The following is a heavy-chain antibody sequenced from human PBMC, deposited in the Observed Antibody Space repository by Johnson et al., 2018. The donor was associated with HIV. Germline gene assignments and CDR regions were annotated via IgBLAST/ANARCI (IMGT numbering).Heavy chain of an antibody. D-gene: IGHD1-26*01. J-gene: IGHJ3*02. V-gene: IGHV3-33*08. CDR3: ARRSWAFDAFDI. CDR1: GFTFSSYG. CDR2: IWYDGSNK. Sequence: QMLLVESGGGVVQPGRSLRITCAASGFTFSSYGMHWVRQAPGKGLEWVAVIWYDGSNKYYADSVKGRFTISRDNSKNTLYMQMNSLRAEDTAVYYCARRSWAFDAFDIWGQGTMVTVSS.